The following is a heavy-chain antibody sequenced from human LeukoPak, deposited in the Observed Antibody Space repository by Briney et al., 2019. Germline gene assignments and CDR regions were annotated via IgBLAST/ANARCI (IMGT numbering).Heavy chain of an antibody. CDR2: IIPIFGTA. CDR3: ARSMVGSSSYWFDP. Sequence: SVKVSCKASGGTLSSYAISWVRQAPGQGLEWMGGIIPIFGTANYAQKFLGRVTITADESTSTAYMELSRLRSEDTAVYYCARSMVGSSSYWFDPWGQGTLVTVSS. J-gene: IGHJ5*02. D-gene: IGHD6-6*01. V-gene: IGHV1-69*13. CDR1: GGTLSSYA.